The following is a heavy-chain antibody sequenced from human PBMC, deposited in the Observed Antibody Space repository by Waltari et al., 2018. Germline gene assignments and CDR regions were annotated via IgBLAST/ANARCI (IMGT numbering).Heavy chain of an antibody. CDR1: DFFFTVSW. Sequence: EVQLVNSGGGLVQPGRSLRLSRAASDFFFTVSWLDWVRQAPGKGLVWVSRMKTDGTSITYADSVKGRFTISRDSAKNTYYLQMTSLRAEATAVYYCTRNPGYWGQGTLVTVSS. CDR2: MKTDGTSI. CDR3: TRNPGY. V-gene: IGHV3-74*03. J-gene: IGHJ4*02.